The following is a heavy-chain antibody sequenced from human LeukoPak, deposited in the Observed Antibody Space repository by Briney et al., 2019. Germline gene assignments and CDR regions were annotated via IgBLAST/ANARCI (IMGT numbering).Heavy chain of an antibody. CDR2: ISAYDGNT. CDR1: GYTFTSYG. V-gene: IGHV1-18*01. D-gene: IGHD6-13*01. CDR3: ARDSSSWYLWHYYYYMDV. Sequence: ASVTVSYRASGYTFTSYGISWVRQAPGQGLEWMGWISAYDGNTSYAQKLQGRVTMTTDTSTSTAYMELRSLRSDDTAVYYCARDSSSWYLWHYYYYMDVWGKGTTVTVSS. J-gene: IGHJ6*03.